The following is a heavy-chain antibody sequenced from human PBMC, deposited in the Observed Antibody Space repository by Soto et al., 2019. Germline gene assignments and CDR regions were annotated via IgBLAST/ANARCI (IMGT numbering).Heavy chain of an antibody. J-gene: IGHJ4*02. V-gene: IGHV3-30-3*01. D-gene: IGHD3-3*01. Sequence: QVQLVESGGGVVQPGRSLRLSCAASGFTFSSYAMHWVRQAPGKGLEWVAVISYDGSNKYYADSVKGRFTISRDNSKNTLYLQMNSLRAEDTAVYYCARGSYDFWSGRTHYWGQGTLVTVSS. CDR3: ARGSYDFWSGRTHY. CDR2: ISYDGSNK. CDR1: GFTFSSYA.